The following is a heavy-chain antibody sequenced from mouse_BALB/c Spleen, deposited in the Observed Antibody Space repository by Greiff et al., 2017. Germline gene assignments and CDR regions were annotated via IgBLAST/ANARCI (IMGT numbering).Heavy chain of an antibody. Sequence: EVQRVESGGGLVKPGGSLKLSCAASGFTFSSYAMSWVRQTPEKRLEWVASISSGGSTYYPDSVKGRFTISRDNARNILYLQMSSLRSEDTAMYYCARGQELGFAYWGQGTLVTVSA. J-gene: IGHJ3*01. CDR1: GFTFSSYA. CDR3: ARGQELGFAY. D-gene: IGHD4-1*01. CDR2: ISSGGST. V-gene: IGHV5-6-5*01.